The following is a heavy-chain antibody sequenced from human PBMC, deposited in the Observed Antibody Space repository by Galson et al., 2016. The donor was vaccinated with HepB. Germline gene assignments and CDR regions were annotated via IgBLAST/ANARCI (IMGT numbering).Heavy chain of an antibody. J-gene: IGHJ5*02. CDR1: GFSLSTTGVG. D-gene: IGHD6-13*01. CDR2: IYWNDDK. CDR3: ARGNSNGYRRTYLWFDP. Sequence: PALVKPTQTLTLTCTFSGFSLSTTGVGVGWIRQPPGKALEWLTLIYWNDDKRFSPSLKSRVNITKDTSKNQVVLTMTDMDPEDTATYYGARGNSNGYRRTYLWFDPWGQGTLVTVSS. V-gene: IGHV2-5*01.